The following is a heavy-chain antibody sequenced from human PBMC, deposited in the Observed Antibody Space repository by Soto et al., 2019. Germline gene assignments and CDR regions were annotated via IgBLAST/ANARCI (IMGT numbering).Heavy chain of an antibody. CDR3: AAVKQQLVTLGYYFDY. J-gene: IGHJ4*02. CDR1: GYTFTSYG. D-gene: IGHD6-13*01. Sequence: ASVKVSCKASGYTFTSYGISWVRQAPGQGLEWMGWISAYNGNTNYAQKLQGRVTMTTDTSTSTAYMELRSLRSDDTAMYYCAAVKQQLVTLGYYFDYWGQGTLVTVSS. CDR2: ISAYNGNT. V-gene: IGHV1-18*01.